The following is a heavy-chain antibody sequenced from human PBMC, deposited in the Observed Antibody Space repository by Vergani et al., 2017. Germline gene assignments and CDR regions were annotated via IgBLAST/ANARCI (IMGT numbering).Heavy chain of an antibody. Sequence: QMQLVQSGAEVKKTGSSVKVSCKASGYTFTYRYLHWVRQAPGQALEWMGWITPFNGNTNYAQKFQDRVTITRDRSMSTAYMELSSLRSEDTAMYYCATTSSTSPYAFDIWGQGTMVTVSS. J-gene: IGHJ3*02. D-gene: IGHD2-2*01. CDR1: GYTFTYRY. CDR2: ITPFNGNT. CDR3: ATTSSTSPYAFDI. V-gene: IGHV1-45*02.